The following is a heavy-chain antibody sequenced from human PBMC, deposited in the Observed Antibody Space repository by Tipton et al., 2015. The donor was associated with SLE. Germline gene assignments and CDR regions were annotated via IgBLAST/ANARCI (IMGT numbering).Heavy chain of an antibody. V-gene: IGHV4-59*08. CDR3: GRARVGMGYVFDV. CDR1: GGPITSYY. Sequence: TLSLTCTVSGGPITSYYWSWIRQSPGKELEWIGSFYHSGNTYYNPSLTSRVTISADTSKNQFSLRLTSVTAADTALYYCGRARVGMGYVFDVWGQGTMVTVSS. J-gene: IGHJ3*01. D-gene: IGHD5-24*01. CDR2: FYHSGNT.